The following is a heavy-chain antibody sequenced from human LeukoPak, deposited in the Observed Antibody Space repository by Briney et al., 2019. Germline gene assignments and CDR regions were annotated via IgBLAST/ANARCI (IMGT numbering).Heavy chain of an antibody. V-gene: IGHV3-23*01. CDR2: ISGSADST. J-gene: IGHJ4*02. CDR1: GFTFSNHA. D-gene: IGHD4-17*01. Sequence: GGSLRFSCAASGFTFSNHAMTWVRQAPGKGLEWVSAISGSADSTYYADSVKGRFTISRDNAKNSLYLQMNSLRAEDTAVYYCARTDYGDSLFDYWGQGTLVTVSS. CDR3: ARTDYGDSLFDY.